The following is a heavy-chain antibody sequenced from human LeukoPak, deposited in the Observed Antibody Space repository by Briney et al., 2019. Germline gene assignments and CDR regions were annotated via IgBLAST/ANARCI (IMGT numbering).Heavy chain of an antibody. CDR1: GFTFSSYG. CDR3: ARDPLKAAAGSGDY. J-gene: IGHJ4*02. CDR2: ISYDGSNK. Sequence: PGGSLRLSCAASGFTFSSYGMHWVRQAPGKGPEWVAVISYDGSNKYYADSVKGRFTISRDNAKNSLYLQMNSLRAEDTAVYYCARDPLKAAAGSGDYWGQGTLVTVSS. V-gene: IGHV3-30*03. D-gene: IGHD6-13*01.